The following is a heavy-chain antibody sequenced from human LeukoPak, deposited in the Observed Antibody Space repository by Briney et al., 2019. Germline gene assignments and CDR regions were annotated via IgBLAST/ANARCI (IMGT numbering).Heavy chain of an antibody. CDR3: ARFILVVPVASHYNYGVDV. V-gene: IGHV1-3*01. J-gene: IGHJ6*02. CDR2: INAGNGNT. D-gene: IGHD2-2*01. Sequence: ASVKVSCKASGYTFAKYAIHWVRQAPGQRLEWMGWINAGNGNTRYSQKFQGGVTITRDTSASTAYMELSSLRSEDTAVYYCARFILVVPVASHYNYGVDVWGQGTTVTVSS. CDR1: GYTFAKYA.